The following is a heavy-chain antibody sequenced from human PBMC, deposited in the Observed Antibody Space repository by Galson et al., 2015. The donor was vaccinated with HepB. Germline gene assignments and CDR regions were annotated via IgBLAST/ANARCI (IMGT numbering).Heavy chain of an antibody. CDR3: VKEGSWFGGDWFDP. CDR1: GFIFRHHA. V-gene: IGHV3-23*01. Sequence: SLRLSCAGSGFIFRHHAMAWIRQAPGKGLGWVSGINGRGSTRSYSDAVKGRFSISRDNSKDTVFLQMDNPRAEDTAVYYCVKEGSWFGGDWFDPWGQGALVTVS. D-gene: IGHD3-16*01. CDR2: INGRGSTR. J-gene: IGHJ5*02.